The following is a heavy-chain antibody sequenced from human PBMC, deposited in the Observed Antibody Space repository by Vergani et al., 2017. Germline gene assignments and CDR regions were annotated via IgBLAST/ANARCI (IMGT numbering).Heavy chain of an antibody. J-gene: IGHJ3*02. CDR2: ISWDGGST. Sequence: VQLVQSGAEVKKPGASVKVSCKASGFTFSDFSMSWVRQAPGKGLEWVSLISWDGGSTYYADSVKGRFTISRDNSKNSLYLQMNSLRAEDTALYYCAKDGGRRFGGSFDIWGQGTMVTVSS. CDR1: GFTFSDFS. D-gene: IGHD3-16*01. V-gene: IGHV3-43D*03. CDR3: AKDGGRRFGGSFDI.